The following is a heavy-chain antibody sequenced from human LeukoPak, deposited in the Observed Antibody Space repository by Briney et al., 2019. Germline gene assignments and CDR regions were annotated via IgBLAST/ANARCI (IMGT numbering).Heavy chain of an antibody. V-gene: IGHV1-8*01. Sequence: ASVKVSCKASGYTFTSYDINWVRQATGQGLEWMGWMNPNSGNTGYAQKFQGRVTMTRNTSISTAYMELSSLRSEDTAMYYCARGWGSGSYLKTGFDHWGQGTLVTVSS. D-gene: IGHD1-26*01. CDR1: GYTFTSYD. CDR3: ARGWGSGSYLKTGFDH. CDR2: MNPNSGNT. J-gene: IGHJ4*02.